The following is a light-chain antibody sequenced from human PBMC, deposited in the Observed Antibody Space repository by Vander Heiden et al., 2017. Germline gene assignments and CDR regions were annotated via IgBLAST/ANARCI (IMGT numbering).Light chain of an antibody. CDR1: QDISHY. Sequence: DIQMTQSPSSLSSSSGDKVTITSQATQDISHYLNWYHQKPGEAPKLLIYDASNLETGVPSMFSGSGSGTDFTFTISSLQPEDIATYYCQQYDNLPMYTFGQGTKLEIK. CDR2: DAS. J-gene: IGKJ2*01. V-gene: IGKV1-33*01. CDR3: QQYDNLPMYT.